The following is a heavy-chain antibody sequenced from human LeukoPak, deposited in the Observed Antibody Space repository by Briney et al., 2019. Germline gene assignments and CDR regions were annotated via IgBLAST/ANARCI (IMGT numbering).Heavy chain of an antibody. CDR1: GYSFTNYW. Sequence: GESLKISCKGSGYSFTNYWIGGVRPMPGKGLGWMGIIYPSDSDTKYSPSFQGQVTISADKSISTDYLQWSSLKAADTSMYYCARGYSYADFHFWGQGTLVTVSA. V-gene: IGHV5-51*01. CDR3: ARGYSYADFHF. CDR2: IYPSDSDT. D-gene: IGHD5-18*01. J-gene: IGHJ4*02.